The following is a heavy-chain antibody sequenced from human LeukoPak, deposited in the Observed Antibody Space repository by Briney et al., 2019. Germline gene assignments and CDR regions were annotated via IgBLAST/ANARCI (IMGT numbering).Heavy chain of an antibody. V-gene: IGHV4-34*01. CDR3: ARGRNGGWLYSYYYYMDV. CDR1: GGSFTDYY. CDR2: INHSGTT. D-gene: IGHD6-19*01. Sequence: SETLSLTCAVYGGSFTDYYWTWIRQTPGKGLEWIGEINHSGTTNYSPSLKSRVTISVDKSKSQFSLTLTSVTAADTAVYYCARGRNGGWLYSYYYYMDVWGKGTTVTVSS. J-gene: IGHJ6*03.